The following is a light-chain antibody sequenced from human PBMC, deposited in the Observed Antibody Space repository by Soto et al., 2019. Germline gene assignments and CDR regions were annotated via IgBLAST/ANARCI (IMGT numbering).Light chain of an antibody. V-gene: IGLV2-14*01. CDR3: SSHRGSSTLMV. CDR1: SSDVGAYNY. Sequence: QSALTQPASVSGSPGQSITISCTGTSSDVGAYNYVSWYQQHPGRAPKLMISHVSNRPPGVSNRFSGSNSGNTASLTISGLQAEDAGEYYCSSHRGSSTLMVFGGGTKLAVL. J-gene: IGLJ2*01. CDR2: HVS.